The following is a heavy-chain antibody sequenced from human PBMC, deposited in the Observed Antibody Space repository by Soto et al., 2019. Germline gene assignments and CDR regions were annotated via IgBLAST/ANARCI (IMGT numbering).Heavy chain of an antibody. CDR2: INHSRST. V-gene: IGHV4-34*01. D-gene: IGHD3-3*01. Sequence: ETLTLTCAVYGGTFRSYYWSWIRQAPGKGLEWIGEINHSRSTNYNPSLKSRVTISVDTSKNQFSLKLSSVTAADTAVYYCASSVLRFLEWFGMDVWGQGITVT. J-gene: IGHJ6*02. CDR1: GGTFRSYY. CDR3: ASSVLRFLEWFGMDV.